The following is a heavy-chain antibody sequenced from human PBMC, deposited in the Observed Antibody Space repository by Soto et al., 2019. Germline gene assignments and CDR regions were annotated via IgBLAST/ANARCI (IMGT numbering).Heavy chain of an antibody. CDR2: INHSGST. J-gene: IGHJ6*03. CDR3: ARCGGNCGIPGGYARVYYNFFMDV. V-gene: IGHV4-34*01. Sequence: SETLSLTCGVYGGSFSGYYWSWIRQPPGKGLEWIGEINHSGSTNYNPSLKSRVTISVDTSKNQFSLKLSSVTAADTAVIYCARCGGNCGIPGGYARVYYNFFMDVGGNGTALTVPS. CDR1: GGSFSGYY. D-gene: IGHD2-21*01.